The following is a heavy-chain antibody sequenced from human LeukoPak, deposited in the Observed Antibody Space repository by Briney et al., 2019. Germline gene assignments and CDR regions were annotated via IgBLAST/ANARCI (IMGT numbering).Heavy chain of an antibody. CDR3: ASPPPYSSSPRAGAFDI. D-gene: IGHD6-6*01. J-gene: IGHJ3*02. CDR1: GGTFSSHA. V-gene: IGHV1-69*13. Sequence: SVKVSCKASGGTFSSHAISWVRQAPGQGLEWMGGIIPIFGTANYAQKFQGRVTITADESTSTAYMELSSLRSEDTAVYYCASPPPYSSSPRAGAFDIWGQGTMVTVSS. CDR2: IIPIFGTA.